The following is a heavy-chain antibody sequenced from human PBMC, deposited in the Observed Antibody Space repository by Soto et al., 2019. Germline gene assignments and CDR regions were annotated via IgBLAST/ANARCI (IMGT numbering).Heavy chain of an antibody. CDR2: IYYSGST. CDR3: ARVGTIFGVVPPGGDI. CDR1: GGSISSGGYY. D-gene: IGHD3-3*01. V-gene: IGHV4-31*03. J-gene: IGHJ3*02. Sequence: SETLSLTCTVSGGSISSGGYYWSWIRQHPGKGLEWIGYIYYSGSTYYNPSLKSRVTISVDTSKNQFSLKLSSVTAADTAVYYCARVGTIFGVVPPGGDIWAQGTMVPVSS.